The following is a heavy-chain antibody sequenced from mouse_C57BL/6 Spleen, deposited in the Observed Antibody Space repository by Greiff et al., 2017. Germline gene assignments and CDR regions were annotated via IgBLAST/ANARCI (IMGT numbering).Heavy chain of an antibody. D-gene: IGHD2-4*01. J-gene: IGHJ4*01. CDR2: IRSKSNNYAT. Sequence: EVQLVESGGGLVQPKGSLKLSCAASGFSFNTYAMNWVRQAPGKGLEWVARIRSKSNNYATYYADSVKDSFTISRDDSESKLYLQMNNLKTEDTAMYYGVRHGGDYDGGGAMDDWGQGTSVTVSS. CDR3: VRHGGDYDGGGAMDD. V-gene: IGHV10-1*01. CDR1: GFSFNTYA.